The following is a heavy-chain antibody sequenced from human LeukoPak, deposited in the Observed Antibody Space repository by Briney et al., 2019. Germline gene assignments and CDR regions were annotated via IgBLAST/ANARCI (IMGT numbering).Heavy chain of an antibody. CDR1: GYTFTSYD. Sequence: ASVKVSCKASGYTFTSYDINWVRQATGQGLEWMGWMNPNSGNTGYAQKFQGRVTITRNASISTAYMELSSLRSEDTAVYYCARRDRSSSSFWDRHNWFDPWGQGTLVTVSS. D-gene: IGHD6-13*01. V-gene: IGHV1-8*03. J-gene: IGHJ5*02. CDR3: ARRDRSSSSFWDRHNWFDP. CDR2: MNPNSGNT.